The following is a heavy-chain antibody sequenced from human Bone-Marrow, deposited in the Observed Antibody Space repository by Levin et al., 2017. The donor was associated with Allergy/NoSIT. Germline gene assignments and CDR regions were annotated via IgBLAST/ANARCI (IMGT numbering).Heavy chain of an antibody. J-gene: IGHJ3*02. CDR1: GYSFSNYW. D-gene: IGHD1-1*01. V-gene: IGHV5-10-1*01. CDR3: ARHPGRLRQNLNDGVFDI. Sequence: GGSLRLSCGGSGYSFSNYWISWVRQLPGRGLEWMGKIDPSDSYTTYSPSFQGHVTISVDKSTSAAYLHWNSLKASDTAIYYCARHPGRLRQNLNDGVFDIWGQGTLVTVSS. CDR2: IDPSDSYT.